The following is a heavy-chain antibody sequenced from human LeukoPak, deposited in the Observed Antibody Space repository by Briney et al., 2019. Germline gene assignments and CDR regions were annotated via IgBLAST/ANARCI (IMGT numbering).Heavy chain of an antibody. Sequence: SETLSLTCIVSGYSITSGYYWGWIRQPPGKGLEWIGYIYYSGSINYNPSLKSRVTISVDTSKNQFSLKLSSVTAADTAVYYCASGYSSSSLYYYYYMDVWGKGTTVTVSS. CDR1: GYSITSGYY. J-gene: IGHJ6*03. CDR2: IYYSGSI. D-gene: IGHD6-6*01. V-gene: IGHV4-61*01. CDR3: ASGYSSSSLYYYYYMDV.